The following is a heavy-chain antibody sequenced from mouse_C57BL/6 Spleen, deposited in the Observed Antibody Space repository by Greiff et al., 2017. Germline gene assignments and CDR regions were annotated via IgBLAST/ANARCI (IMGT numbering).Heavy chain of an antibody. Sequence: EVKLMESGGGLVKPGGSLKLSCAASGFTFSDYGMHWVRQAPEKGLEWVAYISSGSSTIYYADTVKGRFTISRDNAKNTLFLQMTSLRSEDTAMYYCARPLLRYYAMDYWGQGTSVTASS. CDR3: ARPLLRYYAMDY. CDR1: GFTFSDYG. CDR2: ISSGSSTI. D-gene: IGHD1-1*01. V-gene: IGHV5-17*01. J-gene: IGHJ4*01.